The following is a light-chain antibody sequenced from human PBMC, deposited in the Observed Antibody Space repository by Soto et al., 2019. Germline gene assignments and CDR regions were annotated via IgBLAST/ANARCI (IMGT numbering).Light chain of an antibody. CDR3: QQYNNWPPWT. CDR1: QSVSSN. CDR2: GAS. J-gene: IGKJ1*01. Sequence: VMRQSPATMSVSPGERATLSFRASQSVSSNLAWYQQKPGQAPRLLIYGASTRATGIPARFSGSGSGTEFTLTISSLQSEDFAVYYCQQYNNWPPWTFCQGSKV. V-gene: IGKV3-15*01.